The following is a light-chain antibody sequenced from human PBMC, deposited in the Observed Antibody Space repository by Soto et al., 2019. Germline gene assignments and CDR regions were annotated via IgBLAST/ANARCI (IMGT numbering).Light chain of an antibody. CDR1: NSNIGAGYD. V-gene: IGLV1-40*01. CDR3: QSFDKYLSAVV. Sequence: QSVLTQPPSVSGAPGQRVTMSCTGSNSNIGAGYDVHWYQQFPGTAPRLVIYDNTNRPSGVSVRFSGSKSGTSASLAISGLQAEDEADYYCQSFDKYLSAVVFGGGTQLTVL. J-gene: IGLJ7*01. CDR2: DNT.